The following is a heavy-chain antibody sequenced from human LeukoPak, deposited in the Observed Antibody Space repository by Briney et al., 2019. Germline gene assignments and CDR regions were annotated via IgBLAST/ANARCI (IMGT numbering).Heavy chain of an antibody. D-gene: IGHD2-8*01. Sequence: PGGSLRLSCAASGFTFSDYYMSWVRQAPGKGLEWISYICDTGRTIYYEDSVKGRFTIYRDNAKNSVYLQMNNLGAEDTAVYYCAQDQSCINDVCHGDFDYWGQGTLVTVSS. CDR2: ICDTGRTI. CDR3: AQDQSCINDVCHGDFDY. CDR1: GFTFSDYY. J-gene: IGHJ4*02. V-gene: IGHV3-11*01.